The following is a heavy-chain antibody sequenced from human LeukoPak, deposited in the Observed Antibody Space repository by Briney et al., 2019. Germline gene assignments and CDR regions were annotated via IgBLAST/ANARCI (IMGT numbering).Heavy chain of an antibody. J-gene: IGHJ4*02. CDR2: INSDGSSI. CDR1: GFTLSSHW. CDR3: AKAHVPTMIRGVVSSD. D-gene: IGHD3-10*01. Sequence: GGSLRLSCAASGFTLSSHWMHWVRQAPGKGLVWVSRINSDGSSIRYADSVKGRITISRDYSKDTLFLQMNSLRAEVTALYYCAKAHVPTMIRGVVSSDWGQGTLVTVSS. V-gene: IGHV3-74*01.